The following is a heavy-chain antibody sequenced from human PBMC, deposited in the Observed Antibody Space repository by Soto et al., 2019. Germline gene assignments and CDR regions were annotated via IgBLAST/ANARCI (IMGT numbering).Heavy chain of an antibody. J-gene: IGHJ3*02. CDR1: GGSFSGYY. CDR3: ARGRGSSGWSDAFDI. CDR2: INHSGST. Sequence: QVQLQQWGAGLLKPSETLSLTCAVYGGSFSGYYWSWIRQPPGKGLEWIWEINHSGSTNYNPALKSRVTISVATSKNQFSLKLSSVTAADTAVYYCARGRGSSGWSDAFDIWGQGTMVTVSS. D-gene: IGHD6-19*01. V-gene: IGHV4-34*01.